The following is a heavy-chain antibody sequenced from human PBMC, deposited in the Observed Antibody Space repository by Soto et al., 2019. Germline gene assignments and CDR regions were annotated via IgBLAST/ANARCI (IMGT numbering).Heavy chain of an antibody. V-gene: IGHV1-18*04. J-gene: IGHJ6*02. Sequence: ASVKVSCKASGYTFTSYGISWVRQAPGQGLEWMGWSSAYNGNTNHAQKLQGRVTMTTDTSTSTAYMELRSLRSDDTAVYYCARDIRQNYDFWSGYYSHYYYYYGMDVWGQGTTVTVSS. CDR2: SSAYNGNT. D-gene: IGHD3-3*01. CDR3: ARDIRQNYDFWSGYYSHYYYYYGMDV. CDR1: GYTFTSYG.